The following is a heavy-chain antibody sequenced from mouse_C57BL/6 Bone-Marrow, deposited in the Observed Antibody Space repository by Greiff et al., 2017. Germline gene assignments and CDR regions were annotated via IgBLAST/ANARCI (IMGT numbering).Heavy chain of an antibody. J-gene: IGHJ1*03. Sequence: VQLQQSGAELARPGASVKLSCKASGYTFTSYGISWVNQRPGQGLEWIGEIYPRSGNTYYNEKFKGKATLTADKSSSTAYMELRSLTSEDSAVYCCARHYYGSLWYFDVWGTGTTVTVSS. CDR2: IYPRSGNT. CDR3: ARHYYGSLWYFDV. D-gene: IGHD1-1*01. V-gene: IGHV1-81*01. CDR1: GYTFTSYG.